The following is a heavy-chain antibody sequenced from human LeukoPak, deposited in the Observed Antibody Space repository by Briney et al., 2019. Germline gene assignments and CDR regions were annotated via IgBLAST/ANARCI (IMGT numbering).Heavy chain of an antibody. V-gene: IGHV3-48*02. D-gene: IGHD3-10*01. Sequence: GGSLRLSCAASGFTFSAYSMNWVRQGPGKGLEWVSYISNTGSAIYYTDSVKGRFTISRDNAKNALYLQMNSLRDEDTAMYYCARADRNYGYLFAFWGQGTLVTVSS. CDR1: GFTFSAYS. CDR2: ISNTGSAI. J-gene: IGHJ4*02. CDR3: ARADRNYGYLFAF.